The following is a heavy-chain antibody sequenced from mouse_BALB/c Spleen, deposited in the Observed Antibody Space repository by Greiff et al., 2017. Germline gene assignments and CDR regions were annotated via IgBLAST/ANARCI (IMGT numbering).Heavy chain of an antibody. CDR2: ISSGGSYT. J-gene: IGHJ4*01. CDR3: TSKTGYYYAMDY. CDR1: GFTFSSYT. Sequence: EVQGVESGGGLVKPGGSLKLSCAASGFTFSSYTMSWVRQTPEKRLEWVATISSGGSYTYYPDSVKGRFTISRDNAKNTLYLQMSSLKSEDTAMYYCTSKTGYYYAMDYWGQGTSVTVSS. V-gene: IGHV5-6-4*01. D-gene: IGHD4-1*01.